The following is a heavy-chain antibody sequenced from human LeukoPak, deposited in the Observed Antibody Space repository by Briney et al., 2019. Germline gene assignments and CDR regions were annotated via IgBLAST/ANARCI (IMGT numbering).Heavy chain of an antibody. CDR1: GFTFSTYA. Sequence: HPGGSLRLSCAASGFTFSTYAMSWVRQAPGKGLEWVSAISGSGGNTYYADSVKGRFTISRDNSKNTLYLQMNSLRAEDTAVYYCARDLFSGSYQEDFWGQGALVTVSS. V-gene: IGHV3-23*01. CDR3: ARDLFSGSYQEDF. J-gene: IGHJ4*02. CDR2: ISGSGGNT. D-gene: IGHD1-26*01.